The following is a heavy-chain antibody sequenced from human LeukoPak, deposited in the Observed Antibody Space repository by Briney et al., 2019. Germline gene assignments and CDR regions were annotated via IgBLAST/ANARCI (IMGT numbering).Heavy chain of an antibody. Sequence: LSGRSLRLSCAASGFTFSSYGMHWVRQAPGKGLEWVAYIRYDGSNKNYADSVKGRFTISRDNSKNTLYLQVSSLRAEDTAVYYCAKVVTGYCSSTSCPFDSWGQGTLVTVSS. D-gene: IGHD2-2*01. V-gene: IGHV3-30*02. CDR3: AKVVTGYCSSTSCPFDS. CDR1: GFTFSSYG. CDR2: IRYDGSNK. J-gene: IGHJ4*02.